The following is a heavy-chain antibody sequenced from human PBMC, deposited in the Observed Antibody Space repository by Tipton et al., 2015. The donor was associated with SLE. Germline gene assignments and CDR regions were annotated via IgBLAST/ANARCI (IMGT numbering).Heavy chain of an antibody. CDR2: IYYSGST. J-gene: IGHJ6*03. CDR3: ARGPYDYMDV. CDR1: NGSISSSPYY. V-gene: IGHV4-39*07. Sequence: GLVKPSETLSLTCTVSNGSISSSPYYWGWIRQSPGKGLEWVGSIYYSGSTYYNPSLKSRVTISVDTSRNQCSLNLTSVTAADTAVYYCARGPYDYMDVWGKGTTVTVSS.